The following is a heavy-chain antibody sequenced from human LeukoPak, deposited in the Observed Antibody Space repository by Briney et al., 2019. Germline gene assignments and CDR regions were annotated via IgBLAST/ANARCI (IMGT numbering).Heavy chain of an antibody. V-gene: IGHV4-4*07. CDR1: GGSIGNYY. Sequence: SETLSLTCTVSGGSIGNYYWSWIRQPAGKGLEWIGRIFSSGSTNYNPSLKSRVTMSVDTSKNQFSLKLSSVTAADTAEYFCARESRRSYCNEYWGQGTLVTVSS. J-gene: IGHJ4*02. D-gene: IGHD2-2*01. CDR2: IFSSGST. CDR3: ARESRRSYCNEY.